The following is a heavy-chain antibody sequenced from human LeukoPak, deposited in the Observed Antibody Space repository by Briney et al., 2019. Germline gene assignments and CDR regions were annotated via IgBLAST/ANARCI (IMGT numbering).Heavy chain of an antibody. CDR2: IKEDGSEK. V-gene: IGHV3-7*03. J-gene: IGHJ4*02. Sequence: GSLRLSCPASGFTFTNYWMTWVRQAPGKVLEWVANIKEDGSEKYYVDSVKGRFSISRDNAKNSLYLQMNSLRAEDTAVYYCARETGGSWNFDYWGQGTLVTVSS. D-gene: IGHD2-15*01. CDR3: ARETGGSWNFDY. CDR1: GFTFTNYW.